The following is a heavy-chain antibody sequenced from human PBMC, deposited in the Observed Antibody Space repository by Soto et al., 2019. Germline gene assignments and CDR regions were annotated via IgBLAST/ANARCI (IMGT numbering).Heavy chain of an antibody. V-gene: IGHV1-69*12. CDR3: ARADDFWSGHGP. Sequence: QVQLVQSGAEVKKPGSSVKVSCKASGGTFSSYAISWVRQAPGQGLEWMGGIIPIFGTANYAQKVQGRVTITAEESTSTAYMELSSMRSEDTAVYYSARADDFWSGHGPWGQGTLVTVSS. J-gene: IGHJ5*02. CDR2: IIPIFGTA. D-gene: IGHD3-3*01. CDR1: GGTFSSYA.